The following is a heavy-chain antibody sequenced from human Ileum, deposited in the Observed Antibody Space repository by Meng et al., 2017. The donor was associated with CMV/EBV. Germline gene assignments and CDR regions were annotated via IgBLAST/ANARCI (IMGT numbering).Heavy chain of an antibody. CDR2: ISSGGGGT. CDR1: GFRFSDYG. Sequence: AASGFRFSDYGMTWVRQAPGKGLECVSSISSGGGGTYTADSVRGRFTISRDNSRNTLYLQMNSLTVEDTAVYFCAKALSVWTPFDAWGQGTLVTVSS. V-gene: IGHV3-23*01. CDR3: AKALSVWTPFDA. D-gene: IGHD5/OR15-5a*01. J-gene: IGHJ5*02.